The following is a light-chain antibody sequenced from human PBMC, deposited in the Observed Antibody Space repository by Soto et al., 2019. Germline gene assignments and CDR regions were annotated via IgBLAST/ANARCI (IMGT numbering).Light chain of an antibody. CDR3: QQYKSAPWT. CDR1: QGITNY. J-gene: IGKJ1*01. Sequence: DIQMTQSPSSLSASVGDRVTITCRASQGITNYLAWYQQKPGKVPKLLIYAASTLQSGVPSRFSGSGSGTDFPLTISSLQTEDVATYYCQQYKSAPWTFGQGNKLEIK. V-gene: IGKV1-27*01. CDR2: AAS.